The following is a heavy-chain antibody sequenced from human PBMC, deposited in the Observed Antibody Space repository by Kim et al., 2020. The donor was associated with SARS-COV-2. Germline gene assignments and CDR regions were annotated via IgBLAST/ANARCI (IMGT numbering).Heavy chain of an antibody. D-gene: IGHD3-10*01. CDR3: ARRVMESGQLSSLFNWFDP. J-gene: IGHJ5*02. CDR1: GYSVSISF. Sequence: SETLSLTCTVSGYSVSISFWSWIRQPPGKGLEWIGSISYSGGTNYNPSLKSRVAISVDPSKNQFSLKLSSVTASDTAVYYCARRVMESGQLSSLFNWFDPWGQGTLVTVSS. V-gene: IGHV4-59*02. CDR2: ISYSGGT.